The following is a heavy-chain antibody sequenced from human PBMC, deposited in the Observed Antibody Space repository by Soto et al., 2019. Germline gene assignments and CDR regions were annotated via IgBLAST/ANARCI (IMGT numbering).Heavy chain of an antibody. Sequence: SAAPSLTCPFSGFSISSGCYYWSWVRRHPGKGLEWIGYIYYSGSTYYNPSLKSRVTISVDTSKNQFSLKLSSVTAADTAVYYCARAYCGGDCYTNSDFDYWGQGTLVPVS. D-gene: IGHD2-21*02. V-gene: IGHV4-31*03. CDR2: IYYSGST. CDR3: ARAYCGGDCYTNSDFDY. CDR1: GFSISSGCYY. J-gene: IGHJ4*02.